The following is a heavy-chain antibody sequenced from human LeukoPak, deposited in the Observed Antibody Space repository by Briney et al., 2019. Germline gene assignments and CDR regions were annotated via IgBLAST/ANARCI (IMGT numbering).Heavy chain of an antibody. CDR1: GFTFSRYW. D-gene: IGHD6-19*01. CDR3: ARGLTYYFDY. CDR2: IGSSGAYI. Sequence: GGSLRLSCTASGFTFSRYWMTWVRQAPGKGLEWVSAIGSSGAYIDYADSVKGRFTISRDNARNLLYLQMNSLRAEDAAVYFCARGLTYYFDYWGQGILVTVSS. V-gene: IGHV3-21*01. J-gene: IGHJ4*02.